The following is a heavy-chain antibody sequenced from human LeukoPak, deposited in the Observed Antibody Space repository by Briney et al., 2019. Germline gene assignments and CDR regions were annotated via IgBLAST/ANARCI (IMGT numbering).Heavy chain of an antibody. V-gene: IGHV3-23*01. CDR2: IRGNGGRT. D-gene: IGHD3-9*01. J-gene: IGHJ4*02. CDR3: ASKGDYEILTGYYQTSDRPPYFDY. CDR1: RFTFSSYG. Sequence: GESLKISCAASRFTFSSYGMSWVRQAPGKGLDWVSTIRGNGGRTYYADSAKGRFTISRDNSKNTLYLQMNSLRAEDTAVYYCASKGDYEILTGYYQTSDRPPYFDYWGQGTLVTVSS.